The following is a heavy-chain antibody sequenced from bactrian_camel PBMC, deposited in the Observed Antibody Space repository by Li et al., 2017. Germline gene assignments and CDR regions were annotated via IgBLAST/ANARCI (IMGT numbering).Heavy chain of an antibody. Sequence: VQLVESGGGAVQNGGSLRLSCAASGRTYSKWCMGWFRQVPGKEREGLATIDSRGITAYADSVKGRFTISKGNGKLTLSLQMDSLKPEDTATYYCVTNADSYAVRCGLSQSAYTYWGQGTQVTVS. D-gene: IGHD3*01. CDR1: GRTYSKWC. V-gene: IGHV3S57*01. J-gene: IGHJ4*01. CDR3: VTNADSYAVRCGLSQSAYTY. CDR2: IDSRGIT.